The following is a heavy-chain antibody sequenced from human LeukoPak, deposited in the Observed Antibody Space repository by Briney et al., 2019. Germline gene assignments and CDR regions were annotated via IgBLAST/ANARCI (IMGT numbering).Heavy chain of an antibody. CDR3: ASPIAVAGYAFDI. Sequence: ASVKVSCKASGYTFTSYYMHWVRQAPGQGPEWMGIINPSGGSTSYAQKFQGRVTMTRDTSTSTVYMELSSLRSEDTAVYYCASPIAVAGYAFDIWGQGTMVTVSS. CDR1: GYTFTSYY. D-gene: IGHD6-19*01. CDR2: INPSGGST. V-gene: IGHV1-46*01. J-gene: IGHJ3*02.